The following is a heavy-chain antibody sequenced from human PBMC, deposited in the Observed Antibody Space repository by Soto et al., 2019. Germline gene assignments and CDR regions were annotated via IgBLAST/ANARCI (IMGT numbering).Heavy chain of an antibody. CDR2: ITVSGGSA. D-gene: IGHD2-8*02. V-gene: IGHV3-23*01. J-gene: IGHJ4*02. CDR3: AKATTGVNSRGGGDY. Sequence: ESGGGLVQPGGSLRLSCAASGFTFSNYVMIWVRQAPGTGPELVSTITVSGGSAYSADSVKGRFTISRDNSKNTLYLQMNSLRAEDTAVYYCAKATTGVNSRGGGDYWGQGTLVTVSS. CDR1: GFTFSNYV.